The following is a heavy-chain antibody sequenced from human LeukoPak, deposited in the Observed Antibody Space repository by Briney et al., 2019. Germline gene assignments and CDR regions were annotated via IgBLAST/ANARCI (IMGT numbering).Heavy chain of an antibody. J-gene: IGHJ3*02. CDR2: ISSSSSYI. D-gene: IGHD3-3*01. Sequence: GGSLRLSCAASGFTFSSYSMNWVRQAPGKGLEWVSSISSSSSYIYYADSVKGRFTISRDNAKSSLYLQMNSLRAEDTAVYYCARDVEGRYDFWSGYTRRESDAFDIWGQGTMVTVSS. V-gene: IGHV3-21*06. CDR1: GFTFSSYS. CDR3: ARDVEGRYDFWSGYTRRESDAFDI.